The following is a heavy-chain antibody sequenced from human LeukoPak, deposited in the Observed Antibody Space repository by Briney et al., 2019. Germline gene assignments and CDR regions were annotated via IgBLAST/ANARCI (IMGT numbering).Heavy chain of an antibody. CDR2: ISSSSSYI. V-gene: IGHV3-21*04. J-gene: IGHJ4*02. CDR3: AKDSAAHSYYFDY. Sequence: KPGGSLRLSCAASGFTFSSYSMTWVRQAPGKGLEWVSSISSSSSYIYYADSVKGRFTISRDNSKNTLYLQMNSLRAEDTAVYYCAKDSAAHSYYFDYWGQGTLVTVSS. D-gene: IGHD6-25*01. CDR1: GFTFSSYS.